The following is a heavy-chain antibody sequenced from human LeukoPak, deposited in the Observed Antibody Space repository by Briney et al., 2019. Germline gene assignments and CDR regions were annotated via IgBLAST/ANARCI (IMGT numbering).Heavy chain of an antibody. CDR1: GFTFSSYG. V-gene: IGHV3-30*03. CDR3: ARGRSGDYSFSYYYMDV. D-gene: IGHD3-22*01. CDR2: ISYDGSNK. Sequence: PGRSLRLSCAASGFTFSSYGMHWVRQAPGKGLEWVAVISYDGSNKYYADSVKGRFTISRDNSKNTLYLQMNSLRAEDTAVYYCARGRSGDYSFSYYYMDVWGKGTTVTVSS. J-gene: IGHJ6*03.